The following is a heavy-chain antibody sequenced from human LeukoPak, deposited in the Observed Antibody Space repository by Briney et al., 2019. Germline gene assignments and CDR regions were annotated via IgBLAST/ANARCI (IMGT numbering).Heavy chain of an antibody. J-gene: IGHJ4*02. CDR2: INPNSGGT. Sequence: ASVKVSCKASGYTFTGYYMHWVRQAPGQGLEWMGWINPNSGGTNYAQKFQGRVTMTRDTSISTAYMELSRLRSDDTAVYYCARGYYDILTGSNPYYFDYLGQGTLVTVSS. CDR3: ARGYYDILTGSNPYYFDY. D-gene: IGHD3-9*01. V-gene: IGHV1-2*02. CDR1: GYTFTGYY.